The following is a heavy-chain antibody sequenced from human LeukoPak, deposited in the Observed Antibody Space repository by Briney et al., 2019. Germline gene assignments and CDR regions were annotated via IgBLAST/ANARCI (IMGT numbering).Heavy chain of an antibody. CDR2: IKSKTDGGTT. D-gene: IGHD4-23*01. J-gene: IGHJ4*02. V-gene: IGHV3-15*01. Sequence: GGSLRLSCAASGFTFSNAWMSWVRQAPGKGLEWVGRIKSKTDGGTTDYAAPVKGRFTISRDDSKNTLYLQMNSLKTEDTAVYYCTTDHSVGGGYYFDYWGQGTLVTVSS. CDR1: GFTFSNAW. CDR3: TTDHSVGGGYYFDY.